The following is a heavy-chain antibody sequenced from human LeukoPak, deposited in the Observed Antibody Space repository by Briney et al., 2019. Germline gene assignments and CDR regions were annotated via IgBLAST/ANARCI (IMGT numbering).Heavy chain of an antibody. Sequence: SSETLSLTCTVSGDSFSYFYWSWIRQPPGKGLEWIGYIYNSGSTNYNPSLKSRVTISLDTSKNQFSLKLSSVTAAGTAVYYCARGVVAAAGRTFDFWGQGTLVTVSS. CDR2: IYNSGST. J-gene: IGHJ4*02. CDR1: GDSFSYFY. V-gene: IGHV4-59*01. D-gene: IGHD6-13*01. CDR3: ARGVVAAAGRTFDF.